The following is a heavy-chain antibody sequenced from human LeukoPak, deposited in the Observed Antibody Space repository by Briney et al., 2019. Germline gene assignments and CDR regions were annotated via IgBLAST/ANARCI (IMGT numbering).Heavy chain of an antibody. CDR2: IYYSGST. Sequence: PSETLSLTCTVSGGSISSGDYYWSWIRQPPGKGLEWIGYIYYSGSTYYNPSLKSRVTISVDTSKNQFSLKQSSVTAADTAVYYCASVIKFRYFDLWGRGTLVTVSS. V-gene: IGHV4-30-4*08. CDR3: ASVIKFRYFDL. CDR1: GGSISSGDYY. D-gene: IGHD2-21*01. J-gene: IGHJ2*01.